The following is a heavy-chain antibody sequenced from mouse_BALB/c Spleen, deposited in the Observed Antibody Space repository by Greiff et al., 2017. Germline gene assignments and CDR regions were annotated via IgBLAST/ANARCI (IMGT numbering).Heavy chain of an antibody. CDR3: ARGRYYGSSYEYYAMDY. CDR2: ISSGGST. D-gene: IGHD1-1*01. Sequence: EVQVVESGGGLVKPGGSLKLSCAASGFTFSSYAMSWVRQTPEKRLEWVASISSGGSTYYPDSVKGRFTISRDNARNILYLQMSSLRSEDTAMYYCARGRYYGSSYEYYAMDYWGQGTSVTVSS. V-gene: IGHV5-6-5*01. J-gene: IGHJ4*01. CDR1: GFTFSSYA.